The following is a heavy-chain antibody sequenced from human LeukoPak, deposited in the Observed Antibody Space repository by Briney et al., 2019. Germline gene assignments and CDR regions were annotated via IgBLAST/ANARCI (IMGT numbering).Heavy chain of an antibody. J-gene: IGHJ4*02. V-gene: IGHV1-69*11. CDR3: ARETQWLAFDY. CDR1: GGTFSSYA. CDR2: IIPILGTA. D-gene: IGHD6-19*01. Sequence: ASVKVSCKASGGTFSSYAISWVRQAPGQGLEWMGRIIPILGTANYAQKFQGRVTITTDESTSTAYMELSSLRSEDTAVYYCARETQWLAFDYWGQGTLVTVSS.